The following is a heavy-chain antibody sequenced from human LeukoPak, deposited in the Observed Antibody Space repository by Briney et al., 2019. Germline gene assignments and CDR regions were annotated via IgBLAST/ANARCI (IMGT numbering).Heavy chain of an antibody. D-gene: IGHD1-26*01. J-gene: IGHJ4*02. CDR1: GGSMSSYY. V-gene: IGHV4-59*08. CDR3: ARRISGSSRDDY. Sequence: SETLSLTCTVSGGSMSSYYWSWIRQPPGKGLEWIGYIYYSGSTKYNPSLKSRVTISVDTSKNQFSLKLSSVTAADTAVYYCARRISGSSRDDYWGQGTLVTVSS. CDR2: IYYSGST.